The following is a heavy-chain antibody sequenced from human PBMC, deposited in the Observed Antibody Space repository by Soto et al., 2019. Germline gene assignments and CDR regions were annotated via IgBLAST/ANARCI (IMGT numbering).Heavy chain of an antibody. CDR2: ISSSGSTI. CDR1: GFTFSDYY. CDR3: ARDIVVVVASDGMDV. J-gene: IGHJ6*02. Sequence: GGSLRLSCAASGFTFSDYYMSWIRQAPGKGLEWVSYISSSGSTIYYADSVKGRFTISRDNAKNSLYLQMNSLRAEDTAVYYCARDIVVVVASDGMDVWGQGTTVTVSS. V-gene: IGHV3-11*01. D-gene: IGHD2-15*01.